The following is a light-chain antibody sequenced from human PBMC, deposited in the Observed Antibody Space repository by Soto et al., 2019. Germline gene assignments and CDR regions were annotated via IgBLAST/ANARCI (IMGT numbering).Light chain of an antibody. CDR3: QQYDNLPH. J-gene: IGKJ4*01. Sequence: DIQMTQSPSSLSASLGDRVTITCQASQDISNYLNWYQQKPGKAPKLLIYDASNLETGVPSRFSGSGSGTDFTFTISSLQPEDIATYYCQQYDNLPHFGGGTKVEIK. CDR2: DAS. CDR1: QDISNY. V-gene: IGKV1-33*01.